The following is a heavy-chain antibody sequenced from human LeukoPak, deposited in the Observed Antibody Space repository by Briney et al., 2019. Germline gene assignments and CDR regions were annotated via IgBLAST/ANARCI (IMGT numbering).Heavy chain of an antibody. CDR1: GGSFSGYY. CDR3: ARYDIVATNWFDP. D-gene: IGHD5-12*01. J-gene: IGHJ5*02. Sequence: SETLSLTCAVYGGSFSGYYWSWIRQPPGKGLEWIGEITHRGSTNYNPSLKSRVPISVDTSKNQFSLKLNSVTAADTAVYYCARYDIVATNWFDPWGQGTLVTVSS. V-gene: IGHV4-34*01. CDR2: ITHRGST.